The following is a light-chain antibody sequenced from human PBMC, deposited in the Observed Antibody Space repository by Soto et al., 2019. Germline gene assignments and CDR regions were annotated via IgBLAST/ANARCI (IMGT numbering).Light chain of an antibody. CDR3: CSYARTSTYV. V-gene: IGLV2-23*01. Sequence: QSALTQPASVSGSPGQSITISCTGTSSDVGSYNLVSWYQQHPGKAPKLMICEDNKRPSGVSNRFSVSKSGYTASLTISGLQAEDEADYYCCSYARTSTYVFGSGTKVTVL. CDR1: SSDVGSYNL. CDR2: EDN. J-gene: IGLJ1*01.